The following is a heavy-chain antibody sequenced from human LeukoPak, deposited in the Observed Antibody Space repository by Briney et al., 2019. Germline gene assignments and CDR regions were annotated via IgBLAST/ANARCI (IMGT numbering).Heavy chain of an antibody. CDR1: GLTFSSYS. Sequence: GESLRLTCVAYGLTFSSYSLSWIRQPPGKGLEWVSEITYSGGATYHPHSVKGRPTIYRDNSKNTLYLQINSLRPDATALYYWAKGSSSARPYYFVYWGHGILVTVSS. CDR2: ITYSGGAT. J-gene: IGHJ4*01. D-gene: IGHD6-25*01. V-gene: IGHV3-23*01. CDR3: AKGSSSARPYYFVY.